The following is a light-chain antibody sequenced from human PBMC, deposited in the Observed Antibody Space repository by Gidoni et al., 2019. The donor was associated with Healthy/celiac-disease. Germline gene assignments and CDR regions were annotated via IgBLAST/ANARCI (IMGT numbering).Light chain of an antibody. CDR1: QSLRHSAGKTY. Sequence: DIEMTQTPRALSVTPGQPASISCKSSQSLRHSAGKTYLYCDLQKPGQPPPLLIFEVSTRFSGVPDRFSGSGSGTDFTLKLSLLELEDVGVSYCMQSIQLPMCSFGQGTKLEIK. CDR2: EVS. V-gene: IGKV2D-29*01. J-gene: IGKJ2*04. CDR3: MQSIQLPMCS.